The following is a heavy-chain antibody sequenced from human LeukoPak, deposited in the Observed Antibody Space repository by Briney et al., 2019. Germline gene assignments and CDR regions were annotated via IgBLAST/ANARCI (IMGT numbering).Heavy chain of an antibody. V-gene: IGHV3-23*01. CDR3: AKGRSEYSYGLCFDY. J-gene: IGHJ4*02. D-gene: IGHD5-18*01. CDR2: ISGSGGST. Sequence: GGSLRLSCAASGFTFSSYAMSWVRQAPGKGLEWVSAISGSGGSTYYADSVKGRFTISRDNSKNTLYLQMNSLRAEDTAVYYCAKGRSEYSYGLCFDYWGQGTLVTVSS. CDR1: GFTFSSYA.